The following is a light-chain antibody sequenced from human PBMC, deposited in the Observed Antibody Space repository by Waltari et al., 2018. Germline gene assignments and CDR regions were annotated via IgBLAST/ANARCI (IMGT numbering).Light chain of an antibody. CDR3: QQYGKSPFA. Sequence: EIVLTQSPRTLSLSPGERVTLSGRASQSLSGDYVAWYQHKPGQAPRLLFYDVSRRATGIPDRFSGSGSGTDFTLTISRLEPGDFAVYYCQQYGKSPFAFGQGTRLEIK. CDR2: DVS. V-gene: IGKV3-20*01. J-gene: IGKJ5*01. CDR1: QSLSGDY.